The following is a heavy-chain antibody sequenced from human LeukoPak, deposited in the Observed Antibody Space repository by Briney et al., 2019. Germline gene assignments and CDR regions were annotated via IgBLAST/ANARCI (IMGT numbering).Heavy chain of an antibody. V-gene: IGHV3-48*01. CDR1: GFTFSSYS. D-gene: IGHD4-17*01. J-gene: IGHJ3*02. CDR3: AKDRSDYGDYAEAFDI. CDR2: ISSSSSTI. Sequence: PGGSLRLSCAASGFTFSSYSMNWVRQAPGKGLEWVSYISSSSSTIYYADSVKGRFTISRDNAKNSLYLQMNSLRAEDTAVYYCAKDRSDYGDYAEAFDIWGQGTMVTVSS.